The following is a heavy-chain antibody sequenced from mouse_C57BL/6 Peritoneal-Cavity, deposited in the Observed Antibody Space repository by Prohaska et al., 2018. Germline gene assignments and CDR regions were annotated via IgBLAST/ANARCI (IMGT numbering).Heavy chain of an antibody. CDR2: IDPNSGGT. CDR1: GYTFTSYW. J-gene: IGHJ3*01. D-gene: IGHD1-1*01. Sequence: QVQLQQPGAELVKPGASVKLSCKASGYTFTSYWMHWVKQRPGRGLEWIGMIDPNSGGTKYNEKFKSKATLTVDKPSRTAYMQLSSLSSEDSAVYYCARRGGSLAWFAYWGQGTLVTVSA. V-gene: IGHV1-72*01. CDR3: ARRGGSLAWFAY.